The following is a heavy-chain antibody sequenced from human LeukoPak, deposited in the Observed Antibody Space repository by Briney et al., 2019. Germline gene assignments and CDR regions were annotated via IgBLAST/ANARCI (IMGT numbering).Heavy chain of an antibody. CDR3: ARIDIAVASAFILDAFGI. Sequence: SETLSLTCAVSGGSISSSNWWSWVRQPPGKGLEWIGEIYHSGSTNYNPSLKSRVTISVDKSKNQFSLKLSSVTAADTAVYYCARIDIAVASAFILDAFGIWGQGTMVTASS. CDR2: IYHSGST. CDR1: GGSISSSNW. D-gene: IGHD2-2*01. J-gene: IGHJ3*02. V-gene: IGHV4-4*02.